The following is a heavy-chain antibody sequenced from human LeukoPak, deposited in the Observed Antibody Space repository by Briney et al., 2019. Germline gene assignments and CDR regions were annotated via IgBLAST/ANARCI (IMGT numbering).Heavy chain of an antibody. Sequence: SETLSLTCTVSGGSISSGSYYWSWIRQPAGKGLEWIGRIYTSGSTNYNPSLKSRVTISVDTSKNRFSLKLSSVTAADTAVYYCARSRDYYGSGSYLDYWGQGTLVTVSS. D-gene: IGHD3-10*01. CDR2: IYTSGST. V-gene: IGHV4-61*02. CDR1: GGSISSGSYY. J-gene: IGHJ4*02. CDR3: ARSRDYYGSGSYLDY.